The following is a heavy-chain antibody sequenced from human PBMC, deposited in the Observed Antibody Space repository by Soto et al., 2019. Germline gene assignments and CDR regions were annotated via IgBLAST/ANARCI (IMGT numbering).Heavy chain of an antibody. CDR2: INPDTGGT. V-gene: IGHV1-2*04. J-gene: IGHJ4*02. Sequence: GASVKRSCKASGYAFTCFYVHWGRQAHGQGLEWMGWINPDTGGTDYTQKFQGWVTMTRDTSLSTAYMELTNVKSDDTAVYFCARAVGRDGSSWQRGAVDYWGQGTLVTVSS. CDR3: ARAVGRDGSSWQRGAVDY. CDR1: GYAFTCFY. D-gene: IGHD6-13*01.